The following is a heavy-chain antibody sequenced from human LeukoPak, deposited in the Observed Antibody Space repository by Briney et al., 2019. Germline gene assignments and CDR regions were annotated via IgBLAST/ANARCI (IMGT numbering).Heavy chain of an antibody. CDR2: MNTNSGNT. V-gene: IGHV1-8*03. CDR1: GYTFTSYD. J-gene: IGHJ6*03. Sequence: GASVKVSCKASGYTFTSYDINWVRQATGQGLEWMGWMNTNSGNTGYAQKFQGRVTITRNTSISTAYMELSSLRSEDTAVYYCARRYSSSDPYYYYYMDVWGKGTTVTVSS. D-gene: IGHD6-6*01. CDR3: ARRYSSSDPYYYYYMDV.